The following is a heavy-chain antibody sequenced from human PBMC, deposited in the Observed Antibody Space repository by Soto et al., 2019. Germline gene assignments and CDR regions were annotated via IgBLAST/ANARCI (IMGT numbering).Heavy chain of an antibody. V-gene: IGHV1-2*04. CDR3: ARDSGYSSSWYGFDP. CDR2: INPNSGGT. J-gene: IGHJ5*02. D-gene: IGHD6-13*01. CDR1: GYTFTGYY. Sequence: QVQLVQSGAEVKKPGASVKVSCKASGYTFTGYYMHWVRQAPGQGLEWMGWINPNSGGTNYAQKFQGWVTMTRETSISTAYMELSRLRSDDTAVYYCARDSGYSSSWYGFDPWGQGTLVTVSS.